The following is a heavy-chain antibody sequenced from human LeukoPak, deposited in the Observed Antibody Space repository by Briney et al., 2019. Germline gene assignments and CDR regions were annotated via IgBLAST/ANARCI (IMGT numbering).Heavy chain of an antibody. V-gene: IGHV1-46*01. D-gene: IGHD6-6*01. J-gene: IGHJ6*03. CDR2: INPSGGST. CDR1: GGTFSSYA. CDR3: ARGPSSSELYYMDV. Sequence: ASVKVSCKASGGTFSSYAISWVRQAPGQGLEWMGIINPSGGSTSYAQKFQGRVTMTRDTSTSTVYMELSSLRSEDTAVYHCARGPSSSELYYMDVWGKGTTVTVSS.